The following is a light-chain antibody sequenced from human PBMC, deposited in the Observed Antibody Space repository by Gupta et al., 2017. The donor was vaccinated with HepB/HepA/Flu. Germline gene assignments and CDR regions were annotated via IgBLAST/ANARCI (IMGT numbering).Light chain of an antibody. CDR3: GSYAGSNTYVV. V-gene: IGLV2-8*01. CDR2: GVT. Sequence: QSALTQPPSASGSPGQSVTISCTGTSSDVGGYNYVSWYQQHPGKAPKIIIYGVTKRPSGVPDRFAGSKSDNTASRTVSGLQAEDEADDYCGSYAGSNTYVVFGGGTKLTVL. J-gene: IGLJ2*01. CDR1: SSDVGGYNY.